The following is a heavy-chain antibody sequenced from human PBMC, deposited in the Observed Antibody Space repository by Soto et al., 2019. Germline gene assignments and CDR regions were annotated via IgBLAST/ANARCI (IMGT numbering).Heavy chain of an antibody. CDR1: GFIFSNYG. CDR3: AKDSPKTVSGPLSSSFDY. D-gene: IGHD6-19*01. CDR2: ISGSDTDT. V-gene: IGHV3-23*01. J-gene: IGHJ4*02. Sequence: GGSLRLSCEASGFIFSNYGMSWVRQAPGRGLEWVSGISGSDTDTHYADSVKGRFTISRDNSKNTLYLQMSSLRAGDTAVYYCAKDSPKTVSGPLSSSFDYWGQGTLVTVSS.